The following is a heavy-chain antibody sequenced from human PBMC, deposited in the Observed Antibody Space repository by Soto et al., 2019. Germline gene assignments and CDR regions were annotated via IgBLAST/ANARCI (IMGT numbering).Heavy chain of an antibody. D-gene: IGHD1-26*01. J-gene: IGHJ3*02. CDR2: IYAGDSDT. CDR3: ASGTGDTGTFDI. CDR1: GNSFTSYG. Sequence: VESLNISCKGSGNSFTSYGIGWVLQMPGKGLEWMGIIYAGDSDTIYSPSFQGQVTISADKSISTDYLQWSSLKASDTAMYYCASGTGDTGTFDIWAQGTMVTVSS. V-gene: IGHV5-51*01.